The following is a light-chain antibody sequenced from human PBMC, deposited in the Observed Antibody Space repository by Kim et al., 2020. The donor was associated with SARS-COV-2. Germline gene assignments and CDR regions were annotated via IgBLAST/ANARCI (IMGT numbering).Light chain of an antibody. CDR2: AAS. Sequence: EIVLTQSPGTLSLSPGERATLSCRASQSVSNSYLAWYQQKPGQAPRLLIYAASSRATGIPDRFSGSGSGTDFTLTISRLEPEDFAVYYCQQYWTFGQGTKVDIK. V-gene: IGKV3-20*01. CDR3: QQYWT. CDR1: QSVSNSY. J-gene: IGKJ1*01.